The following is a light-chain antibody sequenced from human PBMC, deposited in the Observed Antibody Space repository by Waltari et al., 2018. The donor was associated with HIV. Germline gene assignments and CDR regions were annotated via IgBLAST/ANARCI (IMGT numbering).Light chain of an antibody. CDR1: SSDVGGYNY. V-gene: IGLV2-8*01. CDR2: EVS. J-gene: IGLJ2*01. Sequence: QSALTQPPSASGSPGQSVTISCTGTSSDVGGYNYVSWYQQHPGKAPILMIYEVSKRPSGVPDRFSGPKSGNTASLTFSGLQAEDEADYYCSSYAGSNNFVFGGGTKLTVL. CDR3: SSYAGSNNFV.